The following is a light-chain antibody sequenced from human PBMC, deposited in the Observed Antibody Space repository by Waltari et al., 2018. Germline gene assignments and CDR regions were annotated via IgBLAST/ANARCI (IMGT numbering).Light chain of an antibody. CDR1: SSYVGSYSL. Sequence: QSALTQTATVSGSPGQSITISCTGTSSYVGSYSLVSWYHQHPGKAPTLIIYDVNKRPSGVSNRFSGSKSGNTASLTISGLQAADEANYYCCSYAGSAITVFGGGTKVTVL. J-gene: IGLJ2*01. V-gene: IGLV2-23*02. CDR2: DVN. CDR3: CSYAGSAITV.